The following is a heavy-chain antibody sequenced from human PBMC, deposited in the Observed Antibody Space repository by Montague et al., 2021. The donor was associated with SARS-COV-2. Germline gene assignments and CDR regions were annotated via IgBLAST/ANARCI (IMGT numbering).Heavy chain of an antibody. CDR3: AVELNYFFDY. Sequence: ETLSLTCTVSGDSITNTRYFWGWIRQPPGKALEWIGSIYHNGKTYYNPSLERRALLSIDTSKNQFSLRLSSVIASDTAVYYCAVELNYFFDYWGQGFLVSVSS. V-gene: IGHV4-39*01. CDR1: GDSITNTRYF. D-gene: IGHD1-7*01. J-gene: IGHJ4*02. CDR2: IYHNGKT.